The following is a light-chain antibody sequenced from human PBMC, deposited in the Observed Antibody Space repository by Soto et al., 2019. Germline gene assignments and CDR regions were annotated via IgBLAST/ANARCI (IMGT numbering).Light chain of an antibody. CDR2: RAS. Sequence: EIVLTQSPGTLSLSPGERATLSCRASQSVSSDDLAWYQQKPGQTPKVLIYRASSRATGIPDRFSGSGSGTDFTLTISRLEPEDFAVYYCQQHGSSPLSFGGGTKVEIK. CDR1: QSVSSDD. J-gene: IGKJ4*01. CDR3: QQHGSSPLS. V-gene: IGKV3-20*01.